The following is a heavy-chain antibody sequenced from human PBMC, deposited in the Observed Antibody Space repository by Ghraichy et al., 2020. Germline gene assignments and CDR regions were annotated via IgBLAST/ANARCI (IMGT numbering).Heavy chain of an antibody. D-gene: IGHD3-3*01. J-gene: IGHJ6*02. Sequence: SVKVSCKASGGTFSSYGISWVRQAPGQGLEWMGGIIPIFTTTNYAQKFQGRVTITADESTSTAYMELSSLRSEDTAVYYCASAIGVVIMPAQRRGMDVWGQGTTVTVSS. CDR3: ASAIGVVIMPAQRRGMDV. CDR2: IIPIFTTT. CDR1: GGTFSSYG. V-gene: IGHV1-69*13.